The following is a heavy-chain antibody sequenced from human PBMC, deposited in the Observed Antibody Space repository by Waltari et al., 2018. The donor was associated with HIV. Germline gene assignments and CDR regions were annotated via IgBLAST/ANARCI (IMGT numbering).Heavy chain of an antibody. V-gene: IGHV3-23*01. CDR2: FRGGGET. J-gene: IGHJ3*01. D-gene: IGHD3-10*01. CDR3: VKDSGRAADVFDL. CDR1: GLIFTVFA. Sequence: QLLVSGGGLVETGESLTLSGPALGLIFTVFAMGWVRQAPGKVVEWVSVFRGGGETFYADSVKGRFTISRDNSKNTLYLQMNSLRADDAAVYYCVKDSGRAADVFDLWGQGTMVTVSS.